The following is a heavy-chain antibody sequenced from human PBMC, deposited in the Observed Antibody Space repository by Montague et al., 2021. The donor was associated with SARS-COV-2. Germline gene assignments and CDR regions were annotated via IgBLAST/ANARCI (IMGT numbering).Heavy chain of an antibody. CDR1: GGSISGYY. V-gene: IGHV4-59*08. CDR3: AGRYRWAMEV. Sequence: SETLSLTCSVSGGSISGYYWSWIRQTPGKGLEWIGYNYYSGSINYNRTLKSRRTKSVDTSKNQFSLKLSSVTAADTAVDYCAGRYRWAMEVWGQGTTVTVPS. D-gene: IGHD5-12*01. J-gene: IGHJ6*02. CDR2: NYYSGSI.